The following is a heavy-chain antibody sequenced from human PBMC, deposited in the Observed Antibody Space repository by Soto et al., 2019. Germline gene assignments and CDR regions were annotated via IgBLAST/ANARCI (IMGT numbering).Heavy chain of an antibody. V-gene: IGHV3-21*01. Sequence: GGSLRLSCAASGFTFSSYSMNWVRQAPGKGLEWVSSISSSSSYIYYADSVKGRFTISRDNAKNSLYLQMNSLRAEDTAVYYCARAGYGGGSCYDYWGQGTLVTVSS. CDR3: ARAGYGGGSCYDY. CDR2: ISSSSSYI. CDR1: GFTFSSYS. D-gene: IGHD2-15*01. J-gene: IGHJ4*02.